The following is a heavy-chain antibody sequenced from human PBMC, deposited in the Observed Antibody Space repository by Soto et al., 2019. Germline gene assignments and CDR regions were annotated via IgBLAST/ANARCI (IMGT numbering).Heavy chain of an antibody. CDR1: GFTLSDFA. J-gene: IGHJ6*02. V-gene: IGHV3-30-3*01. CDR3: ASAVPGMDV. CDR2: ISNDGGIE. Sequence: QAQLVQSGGGVVQPGRSLRLSCAASGFTLSDFAMHWVRQAPGKGLEWVALISNDGGIEHYGDSVRGRFTISRDKSKHMLYMQLTSLRVEDTAVYYCASAVPGMDVWGQGTTVTVSS.